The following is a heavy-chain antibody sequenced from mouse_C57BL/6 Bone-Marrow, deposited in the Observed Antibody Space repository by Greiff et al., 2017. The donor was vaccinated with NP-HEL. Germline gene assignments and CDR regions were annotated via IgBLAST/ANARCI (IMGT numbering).Heavy chain of an antibody. V-gene: IGHV1-26*01. CDR1: GYTFTDYY. J-gene: IGHJ2*01. Sequence: VQLQQSGPELVKPGASVKISCKASGYTFTDYYMNWVKQSHGKSLEWIRDINPNNGGTSYNQKFKGKATLTVDKSSSTAYMELRSLTSEDSAVYYCAGDGYFDYWGQGTTLTVSS. D-gene: IGHD2-3*01. CDR2: INPNNGGT. CDR3: AGDGYFDY.